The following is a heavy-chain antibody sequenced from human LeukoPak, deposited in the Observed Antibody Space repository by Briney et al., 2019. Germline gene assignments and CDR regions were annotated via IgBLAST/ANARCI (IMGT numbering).Heavy chain of an antibody. CDR1: GYTFTSYA. D-gene: IGHD6-19*01. V-gene: IGHV7-4-1*02. CDR2: INTNTGNP. J-gene: IGHJ4*02. Sequence: ASVKVSCKASGYTFTSYAMNWVRQAPGQGLEWMGWINTNTGNPTYAQGFTGRFVFSLDTSVSTAYLQISSLKAEDTAVYYCAGGLWFSRGWYQFDYWGQGTLVTVSS. CDR3: AGGLWFSRGWYQFDY.